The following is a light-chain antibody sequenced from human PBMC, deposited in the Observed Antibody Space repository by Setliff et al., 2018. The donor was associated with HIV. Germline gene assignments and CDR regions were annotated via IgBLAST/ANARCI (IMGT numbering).Light chain of an antibody. Sequence: QSALAQPASVSGSPGQSITISCTGTSSDVGGYNYVSWYQQHPGKAPKLMIYEVSNRPSGVSNRFSGSKSGNTASLTISGLQAEDEADYYCSSDTSSSLGYVFGTGTKVTVL. J-gene: IGLJ1*01. V-gene: IGLV2-14*01. CDR3: SSDTSSSLGYV. CDR2: EVS. CDR1: SSDVGGYNY.